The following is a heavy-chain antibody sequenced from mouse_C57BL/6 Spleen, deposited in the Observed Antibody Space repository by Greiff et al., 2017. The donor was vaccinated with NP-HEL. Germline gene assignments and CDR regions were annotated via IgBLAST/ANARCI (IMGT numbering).Heavy chain of an antibody. CDR2: IRNKANGYTT. CDR3: ARYGNYWYFEV. CDR1: GFTFTDYY. D-gene: IGHD2-1*01. Sequence: EVKLMESGGGLVQPGGSLSLSCAASGFTFTDYYMSWVRQPPGQALEWLGFIRNKANGYTTEYSASVKGRFTISRDNSQSILYLQMNALRAEDSATYYCARYGNYWYFEVWGTGTTVTVSS. V-gene: IGHV7-3*01. J-gene: IGHJ1*03.